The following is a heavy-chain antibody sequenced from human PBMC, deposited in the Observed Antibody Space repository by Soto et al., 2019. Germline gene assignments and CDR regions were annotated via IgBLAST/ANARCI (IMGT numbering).Heavy chain of an antibody. CDR2: VKDGGHT. J-gene: IGHJ4*02. CDR1: GGSLSGYY. V-gene: IGHV4-34*01. D-gene: IGHD5-12*01. Sequence: QVQLQQWGAGLLKPSETLSLNCAVTGGSLSGYYWSWIRQPPGKGLEWIGEVKDGGHTNYSPSLRGRVTISSDTSNHQSSLRLNSVPAADTGVYYCARGQEGVVATHWDQGSLVTVSS. CDR3: ARGQEGVVATH.